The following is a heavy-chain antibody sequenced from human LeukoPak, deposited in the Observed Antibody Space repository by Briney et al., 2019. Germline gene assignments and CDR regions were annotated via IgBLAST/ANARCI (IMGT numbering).Heavy chain of an antibody. Sequence: ASVKVSCKASGYTFTGYYMHWVRQAPGQGLEWMGWINPNSGGTNYAQKFQGRVTMTRDTSISTAYMELSRLRSDDTAMYYCARARYCSSTSCYGFDYWGQGTLVTVSS. J-gene: IGHJ4*02. D-gene: IGHD2-2*01. CDR2: INPNSGGT. V-gene: IGHV1-2*02. CDR1: GYTFTGYY. CDR3: ARARYCSSTSCYGFDY.